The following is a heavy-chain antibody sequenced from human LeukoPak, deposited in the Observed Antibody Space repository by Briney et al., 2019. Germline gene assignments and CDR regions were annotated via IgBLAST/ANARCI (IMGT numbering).Heavy chain of an antibody. Sequence: GGSLRLSCLASGFTVSSKYMSWVRQAPGKGLEWVSVIYSGGNTYYTDSVKGRFSISRDSLKNTLYLQMNSLRVEDTAVYYCARSPPGYSYVDSWGQGTLVTVSS. D-gene: IGHD5-18*01. CDR2: IYSGGNT. CDR1: GFTVSSKY. J-gene: IGHJ4*02. CDR3: ARSPPGYSYVDS. V-gene: IGHV3-53*01.